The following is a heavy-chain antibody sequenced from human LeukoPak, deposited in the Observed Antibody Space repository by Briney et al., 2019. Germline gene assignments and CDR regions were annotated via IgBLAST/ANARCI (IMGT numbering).Heavy chain of an antibody. CDR3: ARLMSGSASFDY. J-gene: IGHJ4*02. CDR1: GYSFTNYW. D-gene: IGHD6-19*01. CDR2: IDPSDSYT. Sequence: PGESLRISCKGPGYSFTNYWITWVRQMPGKGLEWMGRIDPSDSYTNYSPSFQGHVTISADKSISTAYLQWSSLKASDTAMYYCARLMSGSASFDYWGQGTLLTVSS. V-gene: IGHV5-10-1*01.